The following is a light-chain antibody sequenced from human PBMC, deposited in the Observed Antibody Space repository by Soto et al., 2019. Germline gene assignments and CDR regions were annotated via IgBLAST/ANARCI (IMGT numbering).Light chain of an antibody. V-gene: IGLV2-18*01. Sequence: QSALTQPPSVSGSPGQSVTISCTGTSSDVGSYNRVSWYQQPPGTAPKLIIYEVSDRPSGVPDRFSGSKSGNTASLTISGLQTEDEADYYCSLSTSSSTVVFGTGTKLTVL. CDR3: SLSTSSSTVV. J-gene: IGLJ1*01. CDR1: SSDVGSYNR. CDR2: EVS.